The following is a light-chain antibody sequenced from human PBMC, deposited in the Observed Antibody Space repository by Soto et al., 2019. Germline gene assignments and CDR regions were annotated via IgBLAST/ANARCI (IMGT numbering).Light chain of an antibody. Sequence: AIQMTQSPSSLSASVGDRVTITCRASQGIRNDLGWYQQKPGKAPKLLIYDASSLESGVPSRFSGSGSGTHFILTISNLQPEDFATYYCQQFNSLFGQGTQREIK. J-gene: IGKJ5*01. CDR1: QGIRND. V-gene: IGKV1-13*02. CDR3: QQFNSL. CDR2: DAS.